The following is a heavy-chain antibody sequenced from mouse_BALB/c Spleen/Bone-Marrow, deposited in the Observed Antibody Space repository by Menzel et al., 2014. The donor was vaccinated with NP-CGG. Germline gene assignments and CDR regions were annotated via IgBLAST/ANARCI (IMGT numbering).Heavy chain of an antibody. D-gene: IGHD4-1*01. Sequence: QVHVKQSGTELVRPGTSVKVSCKASGYAFTNYLIEWVKQRPGQGLEWIGVINPGSGDTSYNEKFRGKATLTADKSSSTAYIQLSSLTSDDSAVYFCARNANWLFAYWGQGTLVTVSA. CDR3: ARNANWLFAY. CDR1: GYAFTNYL. CDR2: INPGSGDT. V-gene: IGHV1-54*01. J-gene: IGHJ3*01.